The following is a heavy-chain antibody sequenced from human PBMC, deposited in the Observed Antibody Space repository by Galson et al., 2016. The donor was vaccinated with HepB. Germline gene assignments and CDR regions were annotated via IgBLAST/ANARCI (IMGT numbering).Heavy chain of an antibody. V-gene: IGHV4-31*03. Sequence: TLSLTCTVSGGSISSGGYYWSWIRQLPGKGLEFIGYVSYSGHTYYHPSLRSRVTMSIDTSKNQFSLKLRSVTAADTAVYSCASARIIGANNAFDIWGQGTRVTVSS. CDR3: ASARIIGANNAFDI. J-gene: IGHJ3*02. CDR1: GGSISSGGYY. D-gene: IGHD1-20*01. CDR2: VSYSGHT.